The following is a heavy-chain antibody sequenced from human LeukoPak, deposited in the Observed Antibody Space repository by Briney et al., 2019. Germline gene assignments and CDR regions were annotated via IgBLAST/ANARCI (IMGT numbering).Heavy chain of an antibody. CDR3: ARDSGGYSGLIDY. CDR2: IYYSRST. CDR1: GGSISSYY. Sequence: PSETLSLTCTVSGGSISSYYWSWIRQPPGKGLEWIGYIYYSRSTNYNPSLKSRVTISVDTSKNQFSLKLSSVTAADTAVYYCARDSGGYSGLIDYWGQGTLVTVSS. D-gene: IGHD5-12*01. J-gene: IGHJ4*02. V-gene: IGHV4-59*01.